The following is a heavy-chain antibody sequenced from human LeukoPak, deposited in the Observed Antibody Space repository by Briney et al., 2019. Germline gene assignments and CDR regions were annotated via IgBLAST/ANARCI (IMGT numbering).Heavy chain of an antibody. CDR3: AHSPDPNYYDSSGYYY. D-gene: IGHD3-22*01. CDR1: GFSLSTSGVG. J-gene: IGHJ4*02. V-gene: IGHV2-5*01. Sequence: SGPTLVKPTQTLTLTCTFSGFSLSTSGVGVGWIRQPPGKALEWLALIYWSDDKRYSPSLKSRLTITKDTSKNQVVLTMTNMDPVDTATYYCAHSPDPNYYDSSGYYYWGQGTLVTVSS. CDR2: IYWSDDK.